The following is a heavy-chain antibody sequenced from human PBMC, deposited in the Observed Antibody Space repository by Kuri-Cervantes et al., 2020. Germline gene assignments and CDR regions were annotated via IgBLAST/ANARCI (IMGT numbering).Heavy chain of an antibody. CDR1: GFTFDDYA. D-gene: IGHD4-17*01. V-gene: IGHV3-43D*04. CDR3: ARDPYYGDYVKTFDY. J-gene: IGHJ4*02. CDR2: ISWDGGST. Sequence: GESLKISCAASGFTFDDYAMHWVRQAPGKGLEWVSLISWDGGSTYYADSVKGRFTISRDNAKNSLYLQMNSLRAEDTAVYYCARDPYYGDYVKTFDYWGQGTLVTVSS.